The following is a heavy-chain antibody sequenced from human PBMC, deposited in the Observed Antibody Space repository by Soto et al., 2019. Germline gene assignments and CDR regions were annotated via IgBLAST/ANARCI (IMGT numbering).Heavy chain of an antibody. CDR1: GFTFSSYW. CDR2: IKQDGSEK. D-gene: IGHD3-16*02. CDR3: AREPYYIWGSYRLRFDY. Sequence: HPGGSLRLSCAASGFTFSSYWMSWVRQAPGKGLEWVANIKQDGSEKYYVDSVKGRFTISRDNAKNSLYLQMNSLRAEDTAVYYCAREPYYIWGSYRLRFDYWGQGTLVTVSS. V-gene: IGHV3-7*01. J-gene: IGHJ4*02.